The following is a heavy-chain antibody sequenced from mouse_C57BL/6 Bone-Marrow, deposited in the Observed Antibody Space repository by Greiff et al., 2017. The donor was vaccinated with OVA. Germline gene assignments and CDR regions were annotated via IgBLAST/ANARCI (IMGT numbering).Heavy chain of an antibody. J-gene: IGHJ2*01. CDR3: ARGGPHYYGSSPFDY. Sequence: VQLQQSGAELARPGASVKLSCKASGYTFTSYGISWVKQRTGQGLEWIGEIYPRSGNTYYNEKFKGKATLTADKSSSTAYMELRSLTSEDSAVYFCARGGPHYYGSSPFDYWGQGTTLTVSS. V-gene: IGHV1-81*01. CDR1: GYTFTSYG. D-gene: IGHD1-1*01. CDR2: IYPRSGNT.